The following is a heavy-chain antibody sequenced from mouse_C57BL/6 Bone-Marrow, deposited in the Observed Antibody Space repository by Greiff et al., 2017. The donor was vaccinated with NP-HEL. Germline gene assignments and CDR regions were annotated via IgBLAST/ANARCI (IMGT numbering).Heavy chain of an antibody. CDR3: ARQGITTGPDWYFDV. J-gene: IGHJ1*03. CDR2: ISNGGGST. CDR1: GFTFSDYY. Sequence: EVKLMESGGGLVQPGGSLKLSCAASGFTFSDYYMYWVRQTPEKRLEWVAYISNGGGSTYYPDTVKGRFTISRDNAKNTLYLQMSRLKSEDTAMYYCARQGITTGPDWYFDVWGTGTTVTVSS. D-gene: IGHD2-4*01. V-gene: IGHV5-12*01.